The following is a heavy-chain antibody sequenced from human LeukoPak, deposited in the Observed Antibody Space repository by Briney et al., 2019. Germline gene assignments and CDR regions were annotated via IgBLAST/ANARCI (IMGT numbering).Heavy chain of an antibody. V-gene: IGHV1-8*02. D-gene: IGHD3-3*01. CDR3: ARAGEPPDFFGVVTDY. CDR1: GYKFVNYD. Sequence: GASVKVSCKASGYKFVNYDINWVRQATGQGLEWMGWMNPNSSNTGYAQNFQGRVTMTTDTSTSTAYMELRSLRSDDTAVYYCARAGEPPDFFGVVTDYWGQGTLVTVSS. J-gene: IGHJ4*02. CDR2: MNPNSSNT.